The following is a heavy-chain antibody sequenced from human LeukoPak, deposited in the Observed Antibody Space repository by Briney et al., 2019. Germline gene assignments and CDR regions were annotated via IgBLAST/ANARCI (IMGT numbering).Heavy chain of an antibody. CDR2: IYSGGST. J-gene: IGHJ4*02. CDR3: VWELLEDY. D-gene: IGHD3-10*01. V-gene: IGHV3-53*01. CDR1: GFTVSSNY. Sequence: PGGSLRLSCAASGFTVSSNYMSWVRQAPGKGLEWVSVIYSGGSTYYADSVKGRFTISRDNAKITLYLQMNSLRAEDTAVYYCVWELLEDYWGQGTLVTVSS.